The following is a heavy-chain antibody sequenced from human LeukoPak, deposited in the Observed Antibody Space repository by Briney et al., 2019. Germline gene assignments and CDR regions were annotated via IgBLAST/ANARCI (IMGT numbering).Heavy chain of an antibody. CDR1: GGTFGSYA. J-gene: IGHJ6*03. V-gene: IGHV1-69*05. D-gene: IGHD1-1*01. Sequence: SVKVSCKASGGTFGSYAISWVRQAPGQGLEWMGGIIPIFGTANYAQKFQGRVTITTDESTSTAYMELSSLRSEDTAVYYCAIDSFWKTYYMDVWGKGTTVTVSS. CDR2: IIPIFGTA. CDR3: AIDSFWKTYYMDV.